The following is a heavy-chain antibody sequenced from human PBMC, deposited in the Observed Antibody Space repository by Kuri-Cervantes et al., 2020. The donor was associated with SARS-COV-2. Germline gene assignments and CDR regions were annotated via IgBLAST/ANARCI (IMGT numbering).Heavy chain of an antibody. D-gene: IGHD2-2*01. CDR3: GSISCTSSSCYYSYYYMEV. CDR1: GGSITNNTYY. J-gene: IGHJ6*03. CDR2: IYYTGST. V-gene: IGHV4-39*01. Sequence: GSLRLSCTVSGGSITNNTYYWGWIRQPPGKGLEWIGSIYYTGSTYYNPSLRSRVTISVDTSKNQFSLKLGSVTAADTAVYYCGSISCTSSSCYYSYYYMEVWGKGTMVTVSS.